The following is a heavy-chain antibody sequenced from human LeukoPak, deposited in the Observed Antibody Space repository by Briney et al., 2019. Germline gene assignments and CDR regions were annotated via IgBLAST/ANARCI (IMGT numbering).Heavy chain of an antibody. V-gene: IGHV4-59*08. D-gene: IGHD4-23*01. CDR2: IYYSGST. J-gene: IGHJ4*02. Sequence: SETLSLTCTVSGGSISSYYWSWIRQPPGKGLEWIGYIYYSGSTNYNPSLKSRVTISVDTSKNQFSLKLSSVTAADTAVYYCARQYGGYSRGASDYWGQGTLVTVSS. CDR3: ARQYGGYSRGASDY. CDR1: GGSISSYY.